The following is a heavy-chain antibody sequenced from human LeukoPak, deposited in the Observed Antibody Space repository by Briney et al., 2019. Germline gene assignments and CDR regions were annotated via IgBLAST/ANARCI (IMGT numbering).Heavy chain of an antibody. V-gene: IGHV4-34*01. Sequence: SETLSLTCAVYGGSFSGYYWSWIRQPPGKGLEWIGEINHSGSTNHNPSLKSRVTISVDTSKNQFSLKLSSVTAADTAVYYCARRRRFGYFDYWGQGTLITVSS. CDR2: INHSGST. CDR1: GGSFSGYY. D-gene: IGHD3-16*01. J-gene: IGHJ4*02. CDR3: ARRRRFGYFDY.